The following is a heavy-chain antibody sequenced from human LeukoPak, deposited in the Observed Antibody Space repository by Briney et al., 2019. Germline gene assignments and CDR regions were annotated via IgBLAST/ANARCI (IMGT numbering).Heavy chain of an antibody. D-gene: IGHD2-15*01. CDR2: IKQDGSEE. Sequence: GGSLRLSCAASGFTFSSYWMSWVRQASGKGLEWVANIKQDGSEEYYVDSVNARFTISRDNAKNSLYLQMNSLRAEDTAVYYCARDLSSGGDYWGQGTLVTVSS. CDR3: ARDLSSGGDY. CDR1: GFTFSSYW. V-gene: IGHV3-7*01. J-gene: IGHJ4*02.